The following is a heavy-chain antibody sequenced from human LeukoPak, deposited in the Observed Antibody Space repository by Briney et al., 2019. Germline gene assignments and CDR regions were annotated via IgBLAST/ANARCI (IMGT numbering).Heavy chain of an antibody. D-gene: IGHD5-24*01. CDR1: GISLSNYG. CDR3: ARDLEMATTLDY. CDR2: ISDRGGST. Sequence: GGSLRLSCVVSGISLSNYGMTWVRQAPGKGLEWVSYISDRGGSTTYAHSVKGRFTISRDNSKNTLYLQMNSLRAEDTAVYYCARDLEMATTLDYWGQGTLVTVSS. V-gene: IGHV3-23*01. J-gene: IGHJ4*02.